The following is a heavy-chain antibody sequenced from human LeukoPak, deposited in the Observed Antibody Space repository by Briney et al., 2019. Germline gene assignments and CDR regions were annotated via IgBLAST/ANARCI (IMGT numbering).Heavy chain of an antibody. CDR1: GGSISSSSYY. Sequence: PSETLSLTCTVSGGSISSSSYYWGWIRQPPGKGLEWIGSIYYSGSTYYNPSLKSRVTISVDTSKNQFSLKLSSVTAADTAVYYCARGSGGYNPRQYFDYWGQGTLVTVSS. CDR2: IYYSGST. V-gene: IGHV4-39*07. J-gene: IGHJ4*02. D-gene: IGHD5-24*01. CDR3: ARGSGGYNPRQYFDY.